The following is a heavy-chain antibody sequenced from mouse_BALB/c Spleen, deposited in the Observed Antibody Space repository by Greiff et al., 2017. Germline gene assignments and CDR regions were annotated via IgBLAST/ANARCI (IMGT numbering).Heavy chain of an antibody. J-gene: IGHJ1*01. D-gene: IGHD1-1*01. CDR3: ARRGGRYYWYFDV. CDR1: GFDFSRYW. CDR2: INPDSSTI. Sequence: EVKLMESGGGLVQPGGSLKLSCAASGFDFSRYWMSWVRQAPGKGLEWIGEINPDSSTINYTPSLKDKFIISRDNAKNTLYLQMSKVRSEDTALYYCARRGGRYYWYFDVWGAGTTVTVSS. V-gene: IGHV4-1*02.